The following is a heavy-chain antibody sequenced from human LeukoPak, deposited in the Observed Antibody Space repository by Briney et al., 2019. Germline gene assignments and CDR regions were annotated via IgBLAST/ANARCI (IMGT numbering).Heavy chain of an antibody. Sequence: SVKVSCKASGGTFSSYAISWVRQAPGQGLEWMGRIIPILGIANYAQKFQGRVTITADKSTSTAYMELSSLRSEDTAVYYCATPTLPGYSSGWYDYWGQGTLVTVSS. CDR1: GGTFSSYA. D-gene: IGHD6-19*01. CDR3: ATPTLPGYSSGWYDY. CDR2: IIPILGIA. J-gene: IGHJ4*02. V-gene: IGHV1-69*04.